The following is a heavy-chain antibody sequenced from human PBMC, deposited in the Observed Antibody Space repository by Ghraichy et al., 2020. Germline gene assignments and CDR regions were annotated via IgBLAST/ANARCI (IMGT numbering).Heavy chain of an antibody. Sequence: GESLNISCAASDFTFSSYSMNWVRQAPGKGLECVSSISRDSTYTYYTDSVKGRFTISRDDAKNSLYLQMNSLRAEDTAVYYCARDRPEQKRHYYGMDVWGQGTTVTVSS. CDR2: ISRDSTYT. V-gene: IGHV3-21*01. D-gene: IGHD6-13*01. CDR3: ARDRPEQKRHYYGMDV. CDR1: DFTFSSYS. J-gene: IGHJ6*02.